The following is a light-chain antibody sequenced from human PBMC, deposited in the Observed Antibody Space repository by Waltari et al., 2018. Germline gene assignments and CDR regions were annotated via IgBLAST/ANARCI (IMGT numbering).Light chain of an antibody. CDR1: QSVGRS. V-gene: IGKV3-20*01. J-gene: IGKJ1*01. CDR3: QHYVSLPVT. Sequence: EILLTQSPGTLSLSPGERATLSCRAGQSVGRSLAWYQQKPGQPPRLLIYGSSNRATGTPDRFSGGVSGTDFSLTISRLEPEDVAVYYCQHYVSLPVTFGQGTKVEIK. CDR2: GSS.